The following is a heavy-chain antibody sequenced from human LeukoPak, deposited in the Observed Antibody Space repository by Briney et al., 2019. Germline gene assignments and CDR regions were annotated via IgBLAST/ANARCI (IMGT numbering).Heavy chain of an antibody. CDR2: IKQDGSEK. D-gene: IGHD3-22*01. J-gene: IGHJ4*02. V-gene: IGHV3-7*03. CDR1: GFTFSSYW. Sequence: GGSLRLSCAASGFTFSSYWMSWVRQAPGKGLEWVANIKQDGSEKYYVDSVKGRFTISRDNSKNTLYLQMNSLRAEDTAVYYCAKTSRITMIVVVITTFAYYFDYWGQGTLVTVSS. CDR3: AKTSRITMIVVVITTFAYYFDY.